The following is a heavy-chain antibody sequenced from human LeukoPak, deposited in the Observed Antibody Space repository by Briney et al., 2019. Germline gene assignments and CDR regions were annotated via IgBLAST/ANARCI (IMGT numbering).Heavy chain of an antibody. CDR3: ARDVYGDGYNSFDY. Sequence: GGSLRLSCAASGFTFSNYEMHWVRRAPGKGLEWVSYISSGGSTVYYADSVKGRFTVSRDNAKNSLYLQMNSLRAEDTAVYYCARDVYGDGYNSFDYWGLGILVTVSS. D-gene: IGHD5-24*01. CDR1: GFTFSNYE. V-gene: IGHV3-48*03. J-gene: IGHJ4*02. CDR2: ISSGGSTV.